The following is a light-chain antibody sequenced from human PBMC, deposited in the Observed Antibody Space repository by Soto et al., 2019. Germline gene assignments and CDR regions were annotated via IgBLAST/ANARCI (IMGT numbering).Light chain of an antibody. V-gene: IGKV3-11*01. CDR1: QSVSSY. CDR3: QQRSNWPLSLT. Sequence: EIVLTQSPATLSLSPGERATLSCRASQSVSSYLAWYQQKPGQAPRLLFYDASNRATGIPARFSGSGSGTDFTLTISSLEPEDFAVYYCQQRSNWPLSLTFGGGTKVEIK. J-gene: IGKJ4*01. CDR2: DAS.